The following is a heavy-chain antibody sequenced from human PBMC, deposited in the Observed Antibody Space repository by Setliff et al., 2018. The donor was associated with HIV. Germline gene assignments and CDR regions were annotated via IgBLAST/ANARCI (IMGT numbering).Heavy chain of an antibody. CDR1: GFTVSSNY. CDR2: IYYNGNT. D-gene: IGHD3-3*01. J-gene: IGHJ4*02. CDR3: ATHVLQFLEWLSHFDY. V-gene: IGHV4-59*05. Sequence: SETLRLSCAASGFTVSSNYMSWVRQPPGKGLEWIGSIYYNGNTYYNPSLKSRVTISVDTSKNQFSLKLSSVTAADTAVYYCATHVLQFLEWLSHFDYWGQGTLVTVSS.